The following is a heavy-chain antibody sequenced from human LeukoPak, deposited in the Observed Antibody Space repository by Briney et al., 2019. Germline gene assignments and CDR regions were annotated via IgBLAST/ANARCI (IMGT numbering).Heavy chain of an antibody. CDR3: ARAPPYCGGDCSDWYFDL. CDR2: ISSRSTYI. V-gene: IGHV3-21*01. Sequence: PGGSLRLSCVASGFTFSTYTMNWVRQAPGKGLEWVSSISSRSTYIYYAGSVKGRFTISRDNAKNSLYLQTKSLRAEDTAVYYCARAPPYCGGDCSDWYFDLWGRGTLVTVSS. CDR1: GFTFSTYT. D-gene: IGHD2-21*02. J-gene: IGHJ2*01.